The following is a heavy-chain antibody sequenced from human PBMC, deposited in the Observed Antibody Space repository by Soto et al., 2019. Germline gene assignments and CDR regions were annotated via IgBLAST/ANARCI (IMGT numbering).Heavy chain of an antibody. J-gene: IGHJ1*01. Sequence: QVQLVQSGAEVKKPGSSVKVSCKASGGTFSSYAISWVRQAPGQGLEWMGGIIPIFGTRNYAQKFQVRVTITADESTSTAYMEMSSLRSEDTAVYYCARGVRMAEERYFQHWGQGTLVTVSS. CDR3: ARGVRMAEERYFQH. D-gene: IGHD2-15*01. V-gene: IGHV1-69*12. CDR1: GGTFSSYA. CDR2: IIPIFGTR.